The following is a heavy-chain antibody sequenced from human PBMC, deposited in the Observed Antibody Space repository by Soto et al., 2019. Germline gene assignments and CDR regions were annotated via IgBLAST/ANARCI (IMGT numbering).Heavy chain of an antibody. CDR3: AGGRIVVVGGSAYYSMDV. CDR1: GGTPSNSA. Sequence: QVHLLLQSGAEVKKPGSSVKVSCKASGGTPSNSAISWVRQAPGQGPEWMGGIIPVFGLVKYAQNFQGRVTSTADESTNTAYMELRSLRPADTAVYYCAGGRIVVVGGSAYYSMDVWGQGTTVTVSS. D-gene: IGHD3-22*01. V-gene: IGHV1-69*01. J-gene: IGHJ6*02. CDR2: IIPVFGLV.